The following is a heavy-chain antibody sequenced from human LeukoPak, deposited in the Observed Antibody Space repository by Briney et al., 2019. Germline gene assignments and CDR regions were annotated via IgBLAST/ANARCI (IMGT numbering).Heavy chain of an antibody. Sequence: GGALQISCKGSGYTFTSYWIGWGRQMPGKGLEWRGIIFPGDSDTRYSPSFQGQVTISADKSISTAYLQWNSLKASDTAMYYCARLDTAMVIVYWGQGTLVTVSS. CDR2: IFPGDSDT. CDR3: ARLDTAMVIVY. J-gene: IGHJ4*02. V-gene: IGHV5-51*01. D-gene: IGHD5-18*01. CDR1: GYTFTSYW.